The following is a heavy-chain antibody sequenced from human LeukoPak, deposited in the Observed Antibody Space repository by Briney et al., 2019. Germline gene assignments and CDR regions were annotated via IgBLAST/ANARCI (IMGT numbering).Heavy chain of an antibody. CDR2: VSSDGGTT. Sequence: GGSLRLSCAASGFTFSSHGIHWVRQAPGKGLEWVAVVSSDGGTTYYADSVKGRFTISRDNSKNTLYLQMNSLRAEDTAVYYCARDPGGGYYYWGQGTLVTVSS. V-gene: IGHV3-33*08. J-gene: IGHJ4*02. D-gene: IGHD1-26*01. CDR3: ARDPGGGYYY. CDR1: GFTFSSHG.